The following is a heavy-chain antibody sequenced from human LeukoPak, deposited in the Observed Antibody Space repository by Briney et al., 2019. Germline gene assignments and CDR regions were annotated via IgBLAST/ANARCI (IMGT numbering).Heavy chain of an antibody. V-gene: IGHV6-1*01. CDR2: TYYRSKWYN. J-gene: IGHJ4*02. Sequence: SQTLSLTCAISGDSVSSNTPAWNWIRQSPSRGLEWLGRTYYRSKWYNDYAVSVRSRITINPDTAKNQFSLQLSSVTPEDTAVYYCARQQRGAFDYWGQGTLVTVSS. D-gene: IGHD6-13*01. CDR1: GDSVSSNTPA. CDR3: ARQQRGAFDY.